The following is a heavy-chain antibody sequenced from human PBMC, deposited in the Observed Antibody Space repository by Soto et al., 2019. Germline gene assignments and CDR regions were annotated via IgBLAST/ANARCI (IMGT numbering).Heavy chain of an antibody. CDR2: IYYSGST. J-gene: IGHJ3*02. Sequence: PSETLSLTCTASGGSISSSSYYWGWIRQPPGKGLEWIGSIYYSGSTYYNPSLKSRVTISVDTSKNQFSLKLSSVTAADTAVYYCARIHQISGVTNAFDIWGQGTMVTVSS. V-gene: IGHV4-39*01. D-gene: IGHD1-26*01. CDR1: GGSISSSSYY. CDR3: ARIHQISGVTNAFDI.